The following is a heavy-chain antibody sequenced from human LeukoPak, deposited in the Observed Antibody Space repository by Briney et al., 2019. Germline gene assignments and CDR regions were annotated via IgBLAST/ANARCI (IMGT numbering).Heavy chain of an antibody. J-gene: IGHJ6*03. V-gene: IGHV3-23*01. D-gene: IGHD1-26*01. CDR1: RFTFSSYA. Sequence: SGGSLRLSCAASRFTFSSYAMTWVRQAPGKGLEWVSAISGSDGSTYYADSVKGRFTISRDNSKNTLYLQMNSLRAEDTAIYYCAKFPGATPYYYYYMDVWGKGTTVTVSS. CDR2: ISGSDGST. CDR3: AKFPGATPYYYYYMDV.